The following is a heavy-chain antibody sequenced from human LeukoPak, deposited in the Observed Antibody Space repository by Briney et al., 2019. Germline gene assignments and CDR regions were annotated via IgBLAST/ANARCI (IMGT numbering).Heavy chain of an antibody. CDR3: ARESGGSGSYGLYYYYYYMDV. Sequence: SETLSLTCAVYGGSFSGYYWSWIRQPPGKGLEWIGEINHSGSTNYNPSLKSRVTISVDTSKNQFSLKLSSVTAADTAVYYCARESGGSGSYGLYYYYYYMDVWGKGTTVTISS. V-gene: IGHV4-34*01. CDR2: INHSGST. CDR1: GGSFSGYY. D-gene: IGHD3-10*01. J-gene: IGHJ6*03.